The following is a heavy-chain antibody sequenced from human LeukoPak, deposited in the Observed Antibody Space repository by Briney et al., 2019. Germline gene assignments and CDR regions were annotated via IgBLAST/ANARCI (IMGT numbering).Heavy chain of an antibody. Sequence: GESLKISCKGSGYSFTSYWIGWVRQMPGKGLEWMGIIYPGDSDTRYSPSFQGQVTISADKSISTAYLQWSSLKASDTAMYYCARTTNYDSSRYHYYFDFWGQGTLVTVSS. V-gene: IGHV5-51*01. CDR3: ARTTNYDSSRYHYYFDF. CDR2: IYPGDSDT. D-gene: IGHD3-22*01. J-gene: IGHJ4*02. CDR1: GYSFTSYW.